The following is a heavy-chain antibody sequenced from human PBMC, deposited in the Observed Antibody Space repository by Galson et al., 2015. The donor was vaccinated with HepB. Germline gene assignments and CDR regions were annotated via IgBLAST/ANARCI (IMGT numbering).Heavy chain of an antibody. J-gene: IGHJ5*01. Sequence: PALVKHTQTLTLTCTFSGFSLRNRRVGVGWSRQPPGKALEWLAIIYWDDDKRYSPSLKSRLTITKDTSKNQVVLTMTNMDPVDTATYFCAHSGTLPPRFDSWGQGTLVTVSS. CDR3: AHSGTLPPRFDS. V-gene: IGHV2-5*02. CDR1: GFSLRNRRVG. CDR2: IYWDDDK.